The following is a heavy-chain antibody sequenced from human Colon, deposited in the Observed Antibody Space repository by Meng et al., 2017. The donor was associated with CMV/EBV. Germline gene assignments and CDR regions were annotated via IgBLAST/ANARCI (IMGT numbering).Heavy chain of an antibody. Sequence: SLKISCAASGFTFDDYAMHWVRQAPGKGLEWVSGISWNSGSIGYADSVKGRFTISRDNSKNTLYLRMIDLRAEDTAMYYCAKDRAYCGSFSCSPNYFDGWGQGNLVTVSS. D-gene: IGHD2-21*01. V-gene: IGHV3-9*01. CDR3: AKDRAYCGSFSCSPNYFDG. CDR2: ISWNSGSI. J-gene: IGHJ4*02. CDR1: GFTFDDYA.